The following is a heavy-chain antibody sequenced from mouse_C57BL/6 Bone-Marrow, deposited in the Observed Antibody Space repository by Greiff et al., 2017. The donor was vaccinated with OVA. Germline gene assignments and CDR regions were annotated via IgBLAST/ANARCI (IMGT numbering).Heavy chain of an antibody. CDR2: INPNNGGT. J-gene: IGHJ4*01. V-gene: IGHV1-26*01. CDR1: GYTFTDYY. CDR3: AREGYDYYAMDY. D-gene: IGHD3-1*01. Sequence: DVNLPPSRTELVKPGASVKISCKASGYTFTDYYMNWVKQSHGKSLEWIGDINPNNGGTSYNQKFKGKATLTVDKSSSTAYMELRSLTSEDSAVYYCAREGYDYYAMDYWGQGTSVTVSS.